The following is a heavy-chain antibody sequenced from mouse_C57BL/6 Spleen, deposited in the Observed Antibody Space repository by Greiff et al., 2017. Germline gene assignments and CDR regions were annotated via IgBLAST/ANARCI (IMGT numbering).Heavy chain of an antibody. CDR2: IDPSDSYT. Sequence: VQLQQPGAELVMPGASVKLSCKASGYTFTSYWMHWVKQRPGQGLEWIGEIDPSDSYTNYNQKFKGKSTLTVATSSSTAYMQLSNLTSEDSAVYYCARDGNYPFAYWGQGTLVTVSA. V-gene: IGHV1-69*01. CDR1: GYTFTSYW. J-gene: IGHJ3*01. D-gene: IGHD2-1*01. CDR3: ARDGNYPFAY.